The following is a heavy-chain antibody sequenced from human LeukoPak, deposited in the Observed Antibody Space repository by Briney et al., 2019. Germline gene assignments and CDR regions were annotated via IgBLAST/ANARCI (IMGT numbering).Heavy chain of an antibody. D-gene: IGHD3-3*01. V-gene: IGHV4-4*02. Sequence: PSGTLSLTCAVSGGSISSTNWWTWVRQPPGKGLEWIGGIYHSGSTNYNPSLKSRVTISVDTSKSQFSLKLGSVTAADPAVYYCARAFGVVIYFDYWGQGTLVTVSS. CDR3: ARAFGVVIYFDY. J-gene: IGHJ4*02. CDR2: IYHSGST. CDR1: GGSISSTNW.